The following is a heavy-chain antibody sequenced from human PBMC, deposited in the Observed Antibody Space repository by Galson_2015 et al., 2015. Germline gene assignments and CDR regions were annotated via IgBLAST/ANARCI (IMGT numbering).Heavy chain of an antibody. Sequence: SVKVSCKASGYTFTSYYMHWVRQAPGQGLEWMGIINPSGGSTSYAQKFQGRVTMTRDTSTSTVYMELSSLRSEDTAVYYCARDARSLGAPGYYYMDVWGKGTTVTVSS. CDR1: GYTFTSYY. V-gene: IGHV1-46*01. D-gene: IGHD3-16*01. CDR2: INPSGGST. CDR3: ARDARSLGAPGYYYMDV. J-gene: IGHJ6*03.